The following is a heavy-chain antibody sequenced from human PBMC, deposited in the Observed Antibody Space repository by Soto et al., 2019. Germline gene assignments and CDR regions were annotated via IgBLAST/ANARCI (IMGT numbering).Heavy chain of an antibody. CDR3: AKDEYGSGSYYND. V-gene: IGHV3-23*01. D-gene: IGHD3-10*01. J-gene: IGHJ4*02. CDR1: GFTFSSYA. Sequence: EVQLLESGGGLVQPGGSLRLSCAASGFTFSSYAMSWVRQAPGKGLEWVSAISGSGGSTYYADSVKGRFTISRDNSENTLYLQMNSLRAEDTAVYYCAKDEYGSGSYYNDWGQGTLVTVSS. CDR2: ISGSGGST.